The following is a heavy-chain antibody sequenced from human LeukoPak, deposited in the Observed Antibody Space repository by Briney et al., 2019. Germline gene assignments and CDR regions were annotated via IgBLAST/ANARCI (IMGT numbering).Heavy chain of an antibody. CDR1: GGTFSSYA. D-gene: IGHD6-13*01. CDR3: ARVAAADSFGMDV. CDR2: IIPIFGTA. V-gene: IGHV1-69*06. J-gene: IGHJ6*01. Sequence: SVTVSCKASGGTFSSYAISWVRQAPGQGPEWVGGIIPIFGTANYAQKFQGRVTITAEKSTSTAYMELSSLRSEDTAVYYCARVAAADSFGMDVWGKGTTVTVSS.